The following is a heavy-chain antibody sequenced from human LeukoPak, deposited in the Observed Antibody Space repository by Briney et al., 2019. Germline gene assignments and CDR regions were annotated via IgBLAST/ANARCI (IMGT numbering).Heavy chain of an antibody. CDR2: IYYSGST. V-gene: IGHV4-59*01. CDR3: ARSMVRGVIISRYYYYGMDV. CDR1: GGSISRYY. J-gene: IGHJ6*02. Sequence: PSETLSLTCTVAGGSISRYYWSSIRQPPGKGLEWIGYIYYSGSTNYNTSLKSRVTISVDPSKNQFSLKLSSVTAADTAVYYCARSMVRGVIISRYYYYGMDVWGQGTTVTVSS. D-gene: IGHD3-10*01.